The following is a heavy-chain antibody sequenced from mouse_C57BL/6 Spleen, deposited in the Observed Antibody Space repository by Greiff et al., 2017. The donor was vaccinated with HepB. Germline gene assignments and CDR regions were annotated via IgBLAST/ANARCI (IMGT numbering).Heavy chain of an antibody. CDR3: ARGEDYYSSRAMDY. J-gene: IGHJ4*01. D-gene: IGHD1-1*01. CDR1: GYTFTSYW. V-gene: IGHV1-64*01. CDR2: IHPNSGST. Sequence: QVQLQQPGAELVKPGASVKLSCKASGYTFTSYWMHWVKQRPGQGLEWIGMIHPNSGSTNYNEKFKSKATLTVAKSSSTAYMQLSSLTSEDSAVYYGARGEDYYSSRAMDYWGQGTSVTVSA.